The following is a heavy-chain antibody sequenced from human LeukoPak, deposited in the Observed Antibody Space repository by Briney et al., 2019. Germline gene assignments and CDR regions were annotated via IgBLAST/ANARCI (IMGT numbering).Heavy chain of an antibody. J-gene: IGHJ1*01. V-gene: IGHV3-23*01. D-gene: IGHD3-22*01. CDR1: GFTFSSYG. CDR3: AQTNGYYSD. Sequence: GGSLRLSCAASGFTFSSYGMNWVRQAPGKGLEWVSGISGSGGTTYYADSVKGRFTISRDNSKNSLSLQVSSLRAEDTAVYYCAQTNGYYSDWGQGTLVTVSS. CDR2: ISGSGGTT.